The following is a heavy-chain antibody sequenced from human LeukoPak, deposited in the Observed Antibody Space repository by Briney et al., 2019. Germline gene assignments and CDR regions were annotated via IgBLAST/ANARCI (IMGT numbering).Heavy chain of an antibody. CDR1: GFTFDDYA. CDR2: ISWNSGSI. Sequence: GGSLRLSCAASGFTFDDYAMHWVRQAPGKGLEWVSGISWNSGSIGYADSVKGRFTISRDNAKNSLYLQMNSLRAEDTALYYCAWSTGHDYWGQGTLVTVSS. CDR3: AWSTGHDY. V-gene: IGHV3-9*01. J-gene: IGHJ4*02. D-gene: IGHD3-3*01.